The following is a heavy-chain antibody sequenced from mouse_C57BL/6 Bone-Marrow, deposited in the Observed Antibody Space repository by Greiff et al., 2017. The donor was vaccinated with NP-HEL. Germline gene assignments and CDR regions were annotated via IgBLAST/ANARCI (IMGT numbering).Heavy chain of an antibody. CDR3: ARSRVDGYYPAWFAY. Sequence: VKLQQSGAELVKPGASVKMSCKASGYTFTSYWITWVKQRPGQGLEWIGDIYPGSGSTNYNEKFKSKATLTVDTSSSTAYMQLSSLTSEDSAVYYCARSRVDGYYPAWFAYWGQGTLVTVSA. D-gene: IGHD2-3*01. CDR1: GYTFTSYW. CDR2: IYPGSGST. J-gene: IGHJ3*01. V-gene: IGHV1-55*01.